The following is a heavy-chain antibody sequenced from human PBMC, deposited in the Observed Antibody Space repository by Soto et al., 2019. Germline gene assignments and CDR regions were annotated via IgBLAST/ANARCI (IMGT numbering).Heavy chain of an antibody. V-gene: IGHV4-31*03. Sequence: SETLSLTCTVSGGSISSGGYYWSWIRHHPGKGLEWIGYIYYSGSTYYNPSLKSRVTISVDTSKNQFSLKLSSVTAADTAVYYCARYDSSVDFDYWGQGTLVTVSS. J-gene: IGHJ4*02. D-gene: IGHD3-22*01. CDR3: ARYDSSVDFDY. CDR2: IYYSGST. CDR1: GGSISSGGYY.